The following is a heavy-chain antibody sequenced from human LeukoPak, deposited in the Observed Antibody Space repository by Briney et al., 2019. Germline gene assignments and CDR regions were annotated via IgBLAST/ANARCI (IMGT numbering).Heavy chain of an antibody. D-gene: IGHD6-13*01. CDR1: GFTFSSYA. J-gene: IGHJ3*02. CDR2: ISYDGSNK. Sequence: GRSLRLSCAASGFTFSSYAMHGVRQAPGKGLEWVAVISYDGSNKYYADSVKGRFTISRDNSKNTLYLQMNSLRAEDTAVYYCAREPLAAAGSCDAFDIWGQGTMVTVFS. CDR3: AREPLAAAGSCDAFDI. V-gene: IGHV3-30*04.